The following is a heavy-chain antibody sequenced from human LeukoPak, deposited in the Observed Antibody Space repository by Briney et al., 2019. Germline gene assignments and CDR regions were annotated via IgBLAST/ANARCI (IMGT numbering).Heavy chain of an antibody. J-gene: IGHJ4*02. Sequence: PGGSLRLSCAVSGFTASTHHMAWVRQAPGKGLEWVSVRQPGNVSYYADSVTGRFTTSTDSSKNTLFLQTRDLRAEDTALYYCARERDYDTYFDYWGQGTLVIVSS. D-gene: IGHD3-22*01. CDR3: ARERDYDTYFDY. V-gene: IGHV3-53*01. CDR1: GFTASTHH. CDR2: RQPGNVS.